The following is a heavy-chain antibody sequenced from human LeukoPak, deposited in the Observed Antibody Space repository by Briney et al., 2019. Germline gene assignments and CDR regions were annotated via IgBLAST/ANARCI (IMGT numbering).Heavy chain of an antibody. CDR1: GFTFSSYA. D-gene: IGHD3-3*01. V-gene: IGHV3-23*01. CDR3: AKDRRGITIFGVAMDV. J-gene: IGHJ6*02. CDR2: ISGSGGST. Sequence: GGSLRLSCAASGFTFSSYAMSWVRQAPGKGLEWVSAISGSGGSTYYEDSVKGRFTISRDNSKNTLYLQMNSLRAEDTAVYYCAKDRRGITIFGVAMDVWGQGTTVTVSS.